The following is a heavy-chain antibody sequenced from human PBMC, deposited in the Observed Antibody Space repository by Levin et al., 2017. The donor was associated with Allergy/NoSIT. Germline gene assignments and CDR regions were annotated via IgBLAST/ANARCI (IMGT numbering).Heavy chain of an antibody. CDR1: GFSFSTYS. V-gene: IGHV3-21*01. CDR3: ARDSHYSDSSGFYPDY. CDR2: ISTSSSYI. D-gene: IGHD3-22*01. J-gene: IGHJ4*02. Sequence: GGSLRLSCAASGFSFSTYSMNWVRQAPGKGLEWVSSISTSSSYIYYADSVRGRFTVSRDNAKNSLYLQMNSLRAEDTAIYYCARDSHYSDSSGFYPDYWGQGTLVTVSS.